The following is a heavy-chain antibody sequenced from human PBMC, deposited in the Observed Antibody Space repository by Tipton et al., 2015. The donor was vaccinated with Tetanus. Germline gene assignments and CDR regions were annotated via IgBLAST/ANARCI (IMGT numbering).Heavy chain of an antibody. CDR1: GGSISSYY. V-gene: IGHV4-59*08. D-gene: IGHD2-2*01. CDR2: IYYSGST. Sequence: TLSLTCTVSGGSISSYYWSWIRQPPGKGLEWIGYIYYSGSTNYNPSLKSRVTTSVDTSKNHFSLRLSSVTAAETAVYYCAEGRRFCSSNSCHEYYFDSWGRGTLVTVSS. CDR3: AEGRRFCSSNSCHEYYFDS. J-gene: IGHJ4*02.